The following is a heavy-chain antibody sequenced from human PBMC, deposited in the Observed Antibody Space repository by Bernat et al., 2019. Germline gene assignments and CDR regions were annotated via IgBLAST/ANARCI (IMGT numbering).Heavy chain of an antibody. Sequence: EVQLVESGGGLVQPGGSLRLSCAASGFTFSSYWMHWVRQAPGKGLAWLSRINSDGSVTAYADSVKGRFTISRDNAKNTLYLQMNSLRAEDTAVYYCAKDGQLTPYFYYYMDVWGRGTTVTVSS. CDR2: INSDGSVT. CDR3: AKDGQLTPYFYYYMDV. V-gene: IGHV3-74*01. J-gene: IGHJ6*03. CDR1: GFTFSSYW. D-gene: IGHD3-10*01.